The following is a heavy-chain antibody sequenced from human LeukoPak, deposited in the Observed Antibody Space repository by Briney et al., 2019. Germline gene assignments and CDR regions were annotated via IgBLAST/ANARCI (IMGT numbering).Heavy chain of an antibody. CDR2: ISSSSSYI. CDR1: GFTFSSYS. D-gene: IGHD3-10*01. J-gene: IGHJ5*02. V-gene: IGHV3-21*01. Sequence: GGSLRLSCAASGFTFSSYSMNWVRQAPGKGLEWVSSISSSSSYIYYADSVKGRFTISRDNAKNSLYLQMNSLRAEDTAVYYCARGPTRSGSYYVGGWFDPWGQGTLVTVSS. CDR3: ARGPTRSGSYYVGGWFDP.